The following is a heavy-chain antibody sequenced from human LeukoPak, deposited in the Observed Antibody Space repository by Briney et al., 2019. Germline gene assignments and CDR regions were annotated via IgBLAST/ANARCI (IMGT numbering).Heavy chain of an antibody. CDR3: ARESGSWYHFDY. CDR2: INPSGGST. Sequence: ASVKVSCKASGYTFTSYYMHWVRQAPGQGLEWMGIINPSGGSTSYAQKFQGRVTMTRDMSTSTVYMELSSLRSEDTAVYYCARESGSWYHFDYWGQGTLVTVSS. J-gene: IGHJ4*02. CDR1: GYTFTSYY. V-gene: IGHV1-46*01. D-gene: IGHD6-13*01.